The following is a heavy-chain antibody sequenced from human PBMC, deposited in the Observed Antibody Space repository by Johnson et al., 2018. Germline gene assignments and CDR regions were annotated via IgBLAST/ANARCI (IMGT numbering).Heavy chain of an antibody. D-gene: IGHD4-17*01. Sequence: EVQLVESGGGLVQPGRSLRLSCAASGFSFDDYAMHWVRQAPGKGLEWVTGINWNSGRIGYADSVKGRFTISRDNAKNSRYLQMNSLRAEDTALYYCAKDIEMTMVTTGGWAFDIWGQGTMVTVSS. CDR2: INWNSGRI. V-gene: IGHV3-9*01. CDR3: AKDIEMTMVTTGGWAFDI. CDR1: GFSFDDYA. J-gene: IGHJ3*02.